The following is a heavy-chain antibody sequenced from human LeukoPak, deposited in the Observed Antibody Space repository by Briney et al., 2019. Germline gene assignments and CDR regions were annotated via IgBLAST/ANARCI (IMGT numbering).Heavy chain of an antibody. Sequence: GGSLRLSCAASGFTFSNNAMNWVRQAPGKGLEWVSGISRSGDNTYYADSVKGRFTISRDKSKNTLYLQTNGLRAEDTAVYFCAKVGYCTGSSCYNLEYWGQGTLVTVSS. CDR2: ISRSGDNT. D-gene: IGHD2-15*01. CDR3: AKVGYCTGSSCYNLEY. CDR1: GFTFSNNA. J-gene: IGHJ4*02. V-gene: IGHV3-23*01.